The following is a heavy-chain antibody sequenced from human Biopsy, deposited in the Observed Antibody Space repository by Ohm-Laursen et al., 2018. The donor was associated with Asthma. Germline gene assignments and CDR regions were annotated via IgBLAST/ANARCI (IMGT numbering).Heavy chain of an antibody. CDR2: IHHSGTS. CDR1: RDSITSGGCC. J-gene: IGHJ4*02. V-gene: IGHV4-31*03. D-gene: IGHD3-22*01. Sequence: SQTLSLTCTVSRDSITSGGCCWNWIRQHPGKGLEWIGYIHHSGTSYFNPSLKSRVSFSRDTSKNQFSLRLSSVTAADTAMYYCARIPRRSGSYFVDYWGQGTLVTVSS. CDR3: ARIPRRSGSYFVDY.